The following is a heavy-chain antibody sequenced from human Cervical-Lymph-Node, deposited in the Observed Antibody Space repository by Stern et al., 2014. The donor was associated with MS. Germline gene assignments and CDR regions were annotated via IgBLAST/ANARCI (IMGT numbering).Heavy chain of an antibody. J-gene: IGHJ4*02. D-gene: IGHD1-26*01. V-gene: IGHV1-18*01. CDR1: GYSFDNSG. CDR2: ISGYNGNI. CDR3: AMIRGRGTYSPFDY. Sequence: QVQLVQSGAEVRRPGASVKVSCKTTGYSFDNSGISWVRRAPGQGLEWMGWISGYNGNINYAQKFQGRVTMTRDTSTSTAYMELRSLSSGDTAVYYCAMIRGRGTYSPFDYWGQGTRVTVSS.